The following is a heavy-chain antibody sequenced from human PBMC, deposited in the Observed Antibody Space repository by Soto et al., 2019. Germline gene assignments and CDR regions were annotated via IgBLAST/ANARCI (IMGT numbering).Heavy chain of an antibody. CDR1: GGSISGSYW. Sequence: PSETLSLTCAVSGGSISGSYWRSRLHQPPGKGLEWIGEINHSRSTNYNPSLKSRVTISVDTSKNQFSLKLSSVTAADTTVYYCARGGRTVTTDYYYYMDVWGKGTTVTVSS. CDR3: ARGGRTVTTDYYYYMDV. CDR2: INHSRST. J-gene: IGHJ6*03. D-gene: IGHD4-17*01. V-gene: IGHV4-4*02.